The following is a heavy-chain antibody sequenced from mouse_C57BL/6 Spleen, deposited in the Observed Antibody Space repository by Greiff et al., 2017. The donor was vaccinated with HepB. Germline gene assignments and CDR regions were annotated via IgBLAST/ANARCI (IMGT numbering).Heavy chain of an antibody. J-gene: IGHJ4*01. D-gene: IGHD2-3*01. V-gene: IGHV2-5*01. CDR1: GFSLTSYG. CDR3: AKNGGYDGYYGAMDY. Sequence: QVQLQQSGPGLVQPSQSLSITCTVSGFSLTSYGVHWVRQSPGKGLEWLGVIWRGGSTDYNAAFMSRLSITKDNSKSQVFFKMNSLQADDTAIYYCAKNGGYDGYYGAMDYWGQGTSVTVSS. CDR2: IWRGGST.